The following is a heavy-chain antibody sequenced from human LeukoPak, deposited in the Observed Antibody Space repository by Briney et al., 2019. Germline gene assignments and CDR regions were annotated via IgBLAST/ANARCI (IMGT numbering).Heavy chain of an antibody. CDR1: GYSFTTYW. CDR2: IYPGDSDT. CDR3: ARLRRSYLDY. J-gene: IGHJ4*02. Sequence: GESLRISCEGSGYSFTTYWIGWVRQMPGKGLEWMGIIYPGDSDTRYNPSFQGQVTISADKSISTAYLQWSSLKASDTAMYYCARLRRSYLDYWGQGTLVTVSS. D-gene: IGHD4-17*01. V-gene: IGHV5-51*01.